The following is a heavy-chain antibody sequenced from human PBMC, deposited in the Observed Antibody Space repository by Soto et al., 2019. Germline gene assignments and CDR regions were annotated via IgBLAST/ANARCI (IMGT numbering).Heavy chain of an antibody. J-gene: IGHJ5*02. CDR1: GGSINSDTDY. CDR2: IYHSGST. V-gene: IGHV4-39*01. Sequence: SETLSLTCTVSGGSINSDTDYWAWIRQPPGKALEWIGSIYHSGSTYQNPSLKSRITMSVDKSKNQFSLRLTSVTAADTAVYYCARRLEEYGNYWFDPWGQGILVT. CDR3: ARRLEEYGNYWFDP. D-gene: IGHD4-17*01.